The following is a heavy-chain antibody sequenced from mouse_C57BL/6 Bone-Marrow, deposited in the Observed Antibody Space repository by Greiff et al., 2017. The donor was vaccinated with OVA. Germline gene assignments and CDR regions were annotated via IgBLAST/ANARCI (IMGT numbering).Heavy chain of an antibody. CDR3: ARDFYLY. V-gene: IGHV5-4*01. D-gene: IGHD5-5*01. Sequence: DVQLVESGGGLVKPGGSLKLSCAASGFTFSSYAMSWVRQTPEKRLEWVATISDGGSYTYYPDNVKGRFTISRDNAKNNLYLQMSHLKSEDTAMYYCARDFYLYWGQGTSVTVSS. CDR2: ISDGGSYT. CDR1: GFTFSSYA. J-gene: IGHJ4*01.